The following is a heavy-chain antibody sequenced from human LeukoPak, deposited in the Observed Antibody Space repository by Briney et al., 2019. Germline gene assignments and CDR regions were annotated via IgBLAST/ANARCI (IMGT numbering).Heavy chain of an antibody. CDR2: ISGSGGST. J-gene: IGHJ4*02. D-gene: IGHD4-17*01. CDR1: GFTFSSYA. Sequence: PGGSLRLACAASGFTFSSYAMSWVRHAPGKGLEWVSAISGSGGSTYYADSVKGRFTISRDNSKNTLYLQMNSLRAEDTAVYYCAKEPLPRYGDYLYDYWGQGTLVTVSS. CDR3: AKEPLPRYGDYLYDY. V-gene: IGHV3-23*01.